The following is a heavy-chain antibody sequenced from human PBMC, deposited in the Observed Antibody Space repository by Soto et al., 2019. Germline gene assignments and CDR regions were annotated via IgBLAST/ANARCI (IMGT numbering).Heavy chain of an antibody. Sequence: GPSVKVSCKASACTFSSYTFSWVRQAPGQGLEWMGRIIPILGIANYAQKFQGRVTITAVKSTSTAYMELSSLRSEDTAVYYCAHLPPHRSYDAFDIWGQGTMVTVSS. CDR3: AHLPPHRSYDAFDI. D-gene: IGHD1-26*01. CDR2: IIPILGIA. CDR1: ACTFSSYT. J-gene: IGHJ3*02. V-gene: IGHV1-69*02.